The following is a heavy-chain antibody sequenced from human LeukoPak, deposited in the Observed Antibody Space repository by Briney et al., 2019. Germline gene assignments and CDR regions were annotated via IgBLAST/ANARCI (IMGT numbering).Heavy chain of an antibody. Sequence: PSETLSLTCTVSGGSISSYYWSWLGQPAGKGLEGIGRIYASGSTDYNPSLTSGGNMSVDKSKKKFSLQLNSVTAADTAVYYCARFRDYKEAFDIWGQGTMVTVSS. V-gene: IGHV4-4*07. CDR1: GGSISSYY. CDR2: IYASGST. J-gene: IGHJ3*02. D-gene: IGHD3-10*01. CDR3: ARFRDYKEAFDI.